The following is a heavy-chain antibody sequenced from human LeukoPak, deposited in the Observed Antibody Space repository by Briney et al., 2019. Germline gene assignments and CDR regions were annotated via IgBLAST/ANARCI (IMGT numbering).Heavy chain of an antibody. Sequence: GGSLRLSCAASGFTFTSYAMSWVRQAPGKGLGWVSAISGSGGSTYYADSVKGRFTISRDNSKNTLYLQMNSLRAEDTAVYYCAKDQDSSGWYAPLDYWGQGTLVTVSS. J-gene: IGHJ4*02. D-gene: IGHD6-19*01. CDR2: ISGSGGST. CDR3: AKDQDSSGWYAPLDY. V-gene: IGHV3-23*01. CDR1: GFTFTSYA.